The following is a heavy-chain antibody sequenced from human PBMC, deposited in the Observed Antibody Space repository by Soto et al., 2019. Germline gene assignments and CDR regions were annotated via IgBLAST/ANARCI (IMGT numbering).Heavy chain of an antibody. J-gene: IGHJ4*02. V-gene: IGHV3-30-3*01. CDR1: GFTFSSYA. CDR3: ARDPGYSYAEWGPYYFDY. D-gene: IGHD5-18*01. CDR2: ISYDGSNK. Sequence: QVQLVESGGGVVQPGRSLRLSCAASGFTFSSYAMHWVRQAPGKGLEWVAVISYDGSNKYYADSVKGRFTISRDNSKNTLYLQMNSLRAEDTAVYYCARDPGYSYAEWGPYYFDYWGQGTLVTVSS.